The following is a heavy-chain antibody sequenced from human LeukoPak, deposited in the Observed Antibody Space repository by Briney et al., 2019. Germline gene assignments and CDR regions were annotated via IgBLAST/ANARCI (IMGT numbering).Heavy chain of an antibody. V-gene: IGHV4-39*07. J-gene: IGHJ4*02. CDR3: ARAWGAVAGLLYFDY. CDR1: GGSISSSSYY. D-gene: IGHD6-19*01. CDR2: IYYSGST. Sequence: SETLSLTCTVSGGSISSSSYYWGCIRQPPGKGLECIGSIYYSGSTYYNPSLKSRVTISVDTSKNQFSLKLSSVAAADTAVYYCARAWGAVAGLLYFDYWGQGTLVTVSS.